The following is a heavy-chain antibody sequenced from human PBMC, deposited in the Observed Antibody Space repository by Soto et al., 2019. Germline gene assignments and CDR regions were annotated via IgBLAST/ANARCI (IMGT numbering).Heavy chain of an antibody. CDR3: ATMTENDFWSGSGMDV. Sequence: ASVKVSCKVSGYTLTELSMHWVRQAPGKGLEWMGGFDPEDGETIYAQKFQGRVTMTEDTSTDTAYMELSSLRSEDTAVYYCATMTENDFWSGSGMDVWGQGTTVIVSS. CDR1: GYTLTELS. D-gene: IGHD3-3*01. J-gene: IGHJ6*02. V-gene: IGHV1-24*01. CDR2: FDPEDGET.